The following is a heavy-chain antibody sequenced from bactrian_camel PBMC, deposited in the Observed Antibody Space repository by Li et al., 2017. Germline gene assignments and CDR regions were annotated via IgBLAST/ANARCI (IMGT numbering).Heavy chain of an antibody. CDR1: GYTYNRNC. Sequence: HVQLVESGGGSMQAGGSLRLSCAASGYTYNRNCMAWFRQAPGKEREGVATMSLPYGTTVIADSVSGRFTISQDSAKNTVYLQMNNLQPEDTATYYCAEGRGSRSEHCYSLNYWGQGTQVTVS. CDR3: AEGRGSRSEHCYSLNY. D-gene: IGHD2*01. J-gene: IGHJ4*01. V-gene: IGHV3S1*01. CDR2: MSLPYGTT.